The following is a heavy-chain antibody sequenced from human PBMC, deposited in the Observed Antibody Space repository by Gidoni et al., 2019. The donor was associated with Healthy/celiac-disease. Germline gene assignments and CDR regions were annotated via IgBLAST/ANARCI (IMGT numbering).Heavy chain of an antibody. CDR2: VIPIFGTA. Sequence: QVQLVQSGAEVKKPGSSVKVSCKASGGTFSSYAISWVRQAPGHGLEWMGGVIPIFGTANYAQKFQGRVTITADESTSTAYMELSSLRSEDTAVYYCASNPRYCSGGSCAGVFDYWGQGTLVTVSS. CDR3: ASNPRYCSGGSCAGVFDY. V-gene: IGHV1-69*01. CDR1: GGTFSSYA. D-gene: IGHD2-15*01. J-gene: IGHJ4*02.